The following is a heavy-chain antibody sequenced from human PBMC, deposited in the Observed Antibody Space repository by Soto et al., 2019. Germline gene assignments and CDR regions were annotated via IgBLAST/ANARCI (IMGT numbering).Heavy chain of an antibody. CDR3: AAGGGLRRYY. CDR1: GGSISSGGYS. CDR2: IYHSGST. D-gene: IGHD1-26*01. Sequence: SETLSLTCAVSGGSISSGGYSWSWIRQPPGKGLEWIGYIYHSGSTYYNPSLKSRVTISVDRSKNQFSLTLSSVTAADTAVHYCAAGGGLRRYYWGKESLFTVAS. J-gene: IGHJ4*02. V-gene: IGHV4-30-2*01.